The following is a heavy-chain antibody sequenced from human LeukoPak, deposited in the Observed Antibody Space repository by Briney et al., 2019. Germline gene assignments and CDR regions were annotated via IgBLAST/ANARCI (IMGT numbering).Heavy chain of an antibody. CDR2: IWYGGSNK. CDR3: ATGSGWCFMD. Sequence: PGGSLRLSCAASGFTFSSYGMHWVRQAPGKGLEWVAVIWYGGSNKYYADSVKGRFTISRDNSKNTLYLQMNSLRAEDTAVYYCATGSGWCFMDWGQGTLVTVSS. D-gene: IGHD6-19*01. J-gene: IGHJ4*02. V-gene: IGHV3-33*03. CDR1: GFTFSSYG.